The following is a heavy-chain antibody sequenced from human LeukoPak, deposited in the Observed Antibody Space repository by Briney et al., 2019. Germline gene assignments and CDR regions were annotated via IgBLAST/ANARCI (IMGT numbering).Heavy chain of an antibody. CDR2: IYYSGST. CDR3: ARGGYGDSYYYYYMDV. Sequence: SETLSLTCTVSGGSITSSTYYWGWIRQPPGKGLEWIGTIYYSGSTYYSPSLKSRLMISVDTSKNQFSLKLSSVTAADTAVYYCARGGYGDSYYYYYMDVWGKGTTVTVSS. D-gene: IGHD4-17*01. V-gene: IGHV4-39*07. J-gene: IGHJ6*03. CDR1: GGSITSSTYY.